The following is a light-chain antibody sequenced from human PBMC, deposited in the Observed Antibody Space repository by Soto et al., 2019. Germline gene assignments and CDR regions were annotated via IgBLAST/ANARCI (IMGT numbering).Light chain of an antibody. Sequence: DIQLTQSPSLLTASVGDRVTITCRASQGISSYLAWYQQKPGKAPKLLIHTASTLQSGVPSRFSGSGSGTEFTLTISSLQPEDFATYYCQHRHSYPITFGQGTRLEI. CDR2: TAS. J-gene: IGKJ5*01. CDR3: QHRHSYPIT. CDR1: QGISSY. V-gene: IGKV1-9*01.